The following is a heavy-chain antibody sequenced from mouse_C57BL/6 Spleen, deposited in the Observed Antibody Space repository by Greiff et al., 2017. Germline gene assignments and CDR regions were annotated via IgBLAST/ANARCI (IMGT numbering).Heavy chain of an antibody. CDR2: IWSGGST. J-gene: IGHJ4*01. V-gene: IGHV2-2*01. Sequence: VQLQQSGPGLVQPSQSLSITCTVSGFSLTSYGVHWVRQSPGKGLEWLGVIWSGGSTDYNAAFISRLSISKDNSKSQVFFKMNSLQADDTAIYYCARGTSTMVRRGAMDYWGQGTSVTVSS. CDR3: ARGTSTMVRRGAMDY. CDR1: GFSLTSYG. D-gene: IGHD2-1*01.